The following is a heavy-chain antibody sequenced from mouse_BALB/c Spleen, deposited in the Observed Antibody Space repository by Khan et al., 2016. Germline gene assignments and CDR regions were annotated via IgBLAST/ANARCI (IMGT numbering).Heavy chain of an antibody. CDR2: IDPETGGT. CDR1: GYTFTDYE. V-gene: IGHV1-15*01. Sequence: QVQLQQSGAELVRPGASVTLSCKASGYTFTDYEMHWVKQTPVHGLEWIGAIDPETGGTAYNQKFKGKATLTADKSSSTAYMELRSLTSEDSAVYYCTRWFAYGGQGTLVTVSA. J-gene: IGHJ3*01. CDR3: TRWFAY.